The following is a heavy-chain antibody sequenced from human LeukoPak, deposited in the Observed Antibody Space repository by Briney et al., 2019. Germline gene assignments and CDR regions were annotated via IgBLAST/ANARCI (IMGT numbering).Heavy chain of an antibody. CDR3: ARDRHPFGGTYYRDF. J-gene: IGHJ4*02. V-gene: IGHV3-7*04. CDR1: GFTLTTYW. CDR2: IKQDGSEK. Sequence: GGSLRLSCEASGFTLTTYWMTWVRQAPGKGLEWVANIKQDGSEKYYVDSVKGRFTISRDNAKNSLYLQMNSLRVEDTALYYCARDRHPFGGTYYRDFWGQGTLVTVSS. D-gene: IGHD3-16*01.